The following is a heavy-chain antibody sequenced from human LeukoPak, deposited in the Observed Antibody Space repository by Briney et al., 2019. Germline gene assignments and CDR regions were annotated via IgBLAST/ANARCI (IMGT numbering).Heavy chain of an antibody. Sequence: PSETLSLTCTVSGVSISSSSYYWGWIRQPPGKGLEWIGSISYSGSTYYNPSLKSRVTISVDTSKNQFSLNLSSVTAADTAVYYCARGRVYFDYWGQGTLVTVSS. CDR2: ISYSGST. CDR3: ARGRVYFDY. CDR1: GVSISSSSYY. J-gene: IGHJ4*02. V-gene: IGHV4-39*07.